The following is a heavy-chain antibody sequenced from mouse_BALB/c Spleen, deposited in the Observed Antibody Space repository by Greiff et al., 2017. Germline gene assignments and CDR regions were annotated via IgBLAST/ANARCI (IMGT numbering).Heavy chain of an antibody. V-gene: IGHV1-5*01. CDR3: TRYTTVVARGFDY. CDR1: GYTFTSYW. J-gene: IGHJ2*01. D-gene: IGHD1-1*01. Sequence: EVQLQQSGTVLARPGASVKMSCKASGYTFTSYWMHWVKQRPGQGLEWIGAIYPGNSDTSYNQKFKGKAKLTAVTSTSTAYMELSSLTNEDSAVYYCTRYTTVVARGFDYWGQGTTLTVSS. CDR2: IYPGNSDT.